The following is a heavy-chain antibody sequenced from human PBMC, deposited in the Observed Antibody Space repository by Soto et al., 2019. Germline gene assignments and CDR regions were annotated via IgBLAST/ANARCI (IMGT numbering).Heavy chain of an antibody. CDR1: GYSFNTYW. D-gene: IGHD3-16*01. V-gene: IGHV5-51*01. J-gene: IGHJ6*02. Sequence: PGESLKISFKGSGYSFNTYWIAWVRQMPGKGLEWMGIIYPGDSDTRYSLSFQGQVTISADKSISTAYLQWSSLKASDAAMYYCARRPPEGGTMDVWGQGTTVTVSS. CDR3: ARRPPEGGTMDV. CDR2: IYPGDSDT.